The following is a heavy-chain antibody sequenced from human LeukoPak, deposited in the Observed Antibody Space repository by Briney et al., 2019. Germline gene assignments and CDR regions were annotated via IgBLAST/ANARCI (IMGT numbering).Heavy chain of an antibody. CDR3: ARVGVAGTFYYGMDV. Sequence: ASVKVSCKASGYTFTDYYVHWVRQAPGQRLEWMGWINAGNGNTKYSQKFQGRVTITRDTSASTAYMELSSLRSEDTAVYYCARVGVAGTFYYGMDVWGQGTTVTVSS. D-gene: IGHD6-19*01. V-gene: IGHV1/OR15-3*02. J-gene: IGHJ6*02. CDR1: GYTFTDYY. CDR2: INAGNGNT.